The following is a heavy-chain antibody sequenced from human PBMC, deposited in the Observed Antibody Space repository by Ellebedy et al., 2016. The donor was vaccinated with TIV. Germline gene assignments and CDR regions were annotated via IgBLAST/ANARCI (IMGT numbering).Heavy chain of an antibody. CDR2: IFYTGNT. CDR3: ARDVWGGAFDI. D-gene: IGHD3-16*01. Sequence: MPSETLSLTCSVSGGSISSSSYYWAWIRQPPGKGLEWIATIFYTGNTYYNPSLESRVSISVDTSKNQFSLKLSSVTAADTAVYYCARDVWGGAFDIWGQGTMVTASS. V-gene: IGHV4-39*07. J-gene: IGHJ3*02. CDR1: GGSISSSSYY.